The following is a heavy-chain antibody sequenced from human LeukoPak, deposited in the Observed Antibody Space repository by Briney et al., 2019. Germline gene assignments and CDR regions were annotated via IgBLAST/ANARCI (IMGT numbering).Heavy chain of an antibody. J-gene: IGHJ2*01. CDR2: IYSGGST. V-gene: IGHV3-66*01. D-gene: IGHD1-1*01. CDR1: GFTVSSNY. CDR3: ARAQLERYFDL. Sequence: GGSLRLSCAASGFTVSSNYMSWVRQAPGKGLEWVSVIYSGGSTYYADSVKGRFTISRDNSKNTLYLQMNSLRAEDTAMYYCARAQLERYFDLWGRGTLVTVSS.